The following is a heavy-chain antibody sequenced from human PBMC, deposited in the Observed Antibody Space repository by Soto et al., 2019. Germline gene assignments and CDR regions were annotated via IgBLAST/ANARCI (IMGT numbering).Heavy chain of an antibody. CDR2: INSSGGST. Sequence: GASVKVSCKASGYHFASYYIHWVRQAPGQGLEWMGIINSSGGSTSYAQKFQGRVTVTRDTSTNTVYMELSSLRSEDTALYYCARDGSYGDYDDWGQGTLVTVSS. CDR3: ARDGSYGDYDD. CDR1: GYHFASYY. D-gene: IGHD4-17*01. V-gene: IGHV1-46*01. J-gene: IGHJ4*02.